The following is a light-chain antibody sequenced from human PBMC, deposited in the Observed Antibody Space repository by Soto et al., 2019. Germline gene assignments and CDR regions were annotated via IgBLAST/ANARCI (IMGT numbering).Light chain of an antibody. CDR1: SSNIGSHFD. J-gene: IGLJ2*01. CDR2: GNI. V-gene: IGLV1-40*01. Sequence: QSVLTQPPSVSGAPGQTVTISCTGTSSNIGSHFDVHWYQHLPGTVPKLLIYGNIHRPSGVPDRFSGSESATSASLAITGLQAEDEADYYCQSYDTGLSGVVFGGGTKVTVL. CDR3: QSYDTGLSGVV.